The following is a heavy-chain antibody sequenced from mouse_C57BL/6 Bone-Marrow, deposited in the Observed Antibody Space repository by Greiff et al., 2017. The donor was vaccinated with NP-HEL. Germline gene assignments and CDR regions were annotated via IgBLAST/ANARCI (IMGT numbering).Heavy chain of an antibody. D-gene: IGHD2-4*01. Sequence: EVQGVESGGGLVKPGGSLKLSCAASGFTFSSYAMSWVRQTPEKRLEWVATISDGGSYTYYPDNVKGRFTISRDNAKNNLYLQMSHLKSEDTAMYYCAREGYDYAWYFDVWGTGTTVTVSS. CDR3: AREGYDYAWYFDV. CDR2: ISDGGSYT. J-gene: IGHJ1*03. V-gene: IGHV5-4*01. CDR1: GFTFSSYA.